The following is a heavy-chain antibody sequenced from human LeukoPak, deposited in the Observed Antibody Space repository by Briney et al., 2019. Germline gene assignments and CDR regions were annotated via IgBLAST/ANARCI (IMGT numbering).Heavy chain of an antibody. CDR3: VKDDSYYYDSSGRDS. Sequence: GGSLRLSCSASGFTFSSYIMHWARQAPGKGLEHVSAITSNGDNTYYADSVKGRVTISRDNSKNTLYLQMSSLGAEDTAVYYCVKDDSYYYDSSGRDSWGQGTLVTVSP. D-gene: IGHD3-22*01. CDR2: ITSNGDNT. V-gene: IGHV3-64D*09. J-gene: IGHJ4*02. CDR1: GFTFSSYI.